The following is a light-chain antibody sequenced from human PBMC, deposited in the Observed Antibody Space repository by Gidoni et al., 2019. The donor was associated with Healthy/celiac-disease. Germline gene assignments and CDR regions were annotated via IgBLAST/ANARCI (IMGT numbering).Light chain of an antibody. J-gene: IGKJ3*01. CDR3: QQLNSYL. CDR2: AAS. Sequence: IQLTQSPSSQSASVGDRVTITCRASQGISSYLAWYQQKPGKAPKRLIYAASTFQSGVPSRFRGSGSGIDVTLTISSLQPEDFATYYCQQLNSYLFGPGTKVEIK. CDR1: QGISSY. V-gene: IGKV1-9*01.